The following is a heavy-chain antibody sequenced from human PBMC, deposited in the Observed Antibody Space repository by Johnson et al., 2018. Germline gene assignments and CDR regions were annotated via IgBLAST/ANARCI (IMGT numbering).Heavy chain of an antibody. CDR2: IRSKAYGGTT. V-gene: IGHV3-49*05. CDR1: GFTFGDYV. CDR3: TREETTADFFYYGMDV. Sequence: VQLQESGGGLVKXGRSXRLXCTGAGFTFGDYVLSWFRQAPGKGLEWVGFIRSKAYGGTTEYAAPVRGRFTISRDDSKSIAYLQMNSLKTEDTAVYFCTREETTADFFYYGMDVWGQGTTVIVSS. D-gene: IGHD4-11*01. J-gene: IGHJ6*02.